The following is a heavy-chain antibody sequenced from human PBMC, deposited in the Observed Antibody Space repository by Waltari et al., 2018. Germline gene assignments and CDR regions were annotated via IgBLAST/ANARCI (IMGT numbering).Heavy chain of an antibody. V-gene: IGHV1-8*01. D-gene: IGHD6-13*01. Sequence: QVQLVQSGAEVKKPGASVKVSCKTSGYTFTNSDTNWVREATGQGIEWMGWRNPNSGNTGFAQKFQDRLIMTTDTAISTAYMELTGLTSDDTAVYYCARGAAPGKGAHWFDPWGQGTLVIVSS. J-gene: IGHJ5*02. CDR1: GYTFTNSD. CDR3: ARGAAPGKGAHWFDP. CDR2: RNPNSGNT.